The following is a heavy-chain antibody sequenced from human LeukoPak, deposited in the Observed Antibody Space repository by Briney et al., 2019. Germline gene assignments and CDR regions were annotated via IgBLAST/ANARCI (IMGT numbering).Heavy chain of an antibody. D-gene: IGHD5-18*01. Sequence: GGSLRLSCATSGFTFSSYWMHWVRQAPGKGLVWVSRIDSGGSSTSYADSVKGRFTISRDNAKNTLYLQMNSLRAEDTAVYYCARGGTPMIIFYYYGMDVWGQGTTVTVSS. CDR3: ARGGTPMIIFYYYGMDV. CDR2: IDSGGSST. V-gene: IGHV3-74*01. J-gene: IGHJ6*02. CDR1: GFTFSSYW.